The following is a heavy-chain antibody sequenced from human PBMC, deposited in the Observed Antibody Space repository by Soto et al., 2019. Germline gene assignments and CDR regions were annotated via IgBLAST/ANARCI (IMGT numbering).Heavy chain of an antibody. CDR2: IYYSGST. V-gene: IGHV4-31*03. D-gene: IGHD6-13*01. CDR1: GGSISSGGYY. Sequence: SETLSLTCTVSGGSISSGGYYWSWIRQHPGKGLEWIGYIYYSGSTYYNPSLKSRVTISVDTSKNQFSLELSSVTAADTAVYYCARAVAAGYYFDYWGQGTLVTVSS. J-gene: IGHJ4*02. CDR3: ARAVAAGYYFDY.